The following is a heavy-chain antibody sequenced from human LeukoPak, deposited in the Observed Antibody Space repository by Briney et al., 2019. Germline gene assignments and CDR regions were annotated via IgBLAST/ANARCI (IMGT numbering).Heavy chain of an antibody. CDR1: GFTFSSYA. CDR3: AKASLVVAATPAWFDP. J-gene: IGHJ5*02. CDR2: ISGSGGST. D-gene: IGHD2-15*01. V-gene: IGHV3-23*01. Sequence: PGGSLRLSCAASGFTFSSYAMSWVRQAPGKGLEWVSAISGSGGSTYYADSVKGRFTIFRDNSKNTLYLQMNSLRAEDTAVYYCAKASLVVAATPAWFDPWGQGTLVTVSS.